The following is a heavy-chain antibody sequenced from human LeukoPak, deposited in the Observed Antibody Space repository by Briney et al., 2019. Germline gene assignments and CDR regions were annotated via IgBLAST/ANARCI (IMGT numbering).Heavy chain of an antibody. CDR2: ISSSSSYI. CDR1: GLTFSSYS. CDR3: ARSSRREGYFDY. J-gene: IGHJ4*02. Sequence: GGSLRLSCAASGLTFSSYSMNWVRQAPGKGLEWVSSISSSSSYIYYANSVKGRFTISRDNAKNSLYLQMSSLRAEDTAVYYCARSSRREGYFDYWGQGTLVTVSS. V-gene: IGHV3-21*01.